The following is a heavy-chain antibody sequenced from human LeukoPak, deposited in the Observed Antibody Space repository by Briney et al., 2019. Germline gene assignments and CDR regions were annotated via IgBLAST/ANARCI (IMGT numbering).Heavy chain of an antibody. J-gene: IGHJ4*02. CDR1: GGSFSGYY. Sequence: SETLSLTCAVYGGSFSGYYWSWIRQPPGKGLEWIGEINHSGSTNYNPSLKSRVTMSVDTSKNHFSLKLSSVTAADTAVYYCATIAAAGTSPFDYWGQGTLVTVSS. CDR2: INHSGST. V-gene: IGHV4-34*01. D-gene: IGHD6-13*01. CDR3: ATIAAAGTSPFDY.